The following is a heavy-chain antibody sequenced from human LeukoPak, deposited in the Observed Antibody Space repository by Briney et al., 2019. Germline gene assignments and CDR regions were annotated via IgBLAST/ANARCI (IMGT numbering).Heavy chain of an antibody. J-gene: IGHJ4*02. CDR1: GYTFTSYG. CDR3: ARSSVGSVDDY. CDR2: VSAYNGNT. Sequence: ASVKVSCKASGYTFTSYGISWVRQAPGQGLEWMGWVSAYNGNTNYAQKLQGRVTMTTDTSTSTADMVLRSLRSDDMAVYYCARSSVGSVDDYWGQGTLVTVSS. V-gene: IGHV1-18*03. D-gene: IGHD3-10*01.